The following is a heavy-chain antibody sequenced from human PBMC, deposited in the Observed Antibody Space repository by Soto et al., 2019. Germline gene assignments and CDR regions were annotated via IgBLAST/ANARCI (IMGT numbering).Heavy chain of an antibody. V-gene: IGHV4-34*01. CDR3: AREGGIYCSGTNCWKWFDP. CDR1: GGSFSGYI. CDR2: INHSGSS. J-gene: IGHJ5*02. D-gene: IGHD2-2*01. Sequence: SETLSLTCAVYGGSFSGYIWTWIRQSPGKGLQWIGQINHSGSSYYNPSLKSRVTISLLSSSDRFSLELSSVTAADTAVYYCAREGGIYCSGTNCWKWFDPWGQGTPVTVSS.